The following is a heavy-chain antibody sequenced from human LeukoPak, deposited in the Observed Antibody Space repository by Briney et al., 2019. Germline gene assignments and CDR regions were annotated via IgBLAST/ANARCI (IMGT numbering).Heavy chain of an antibody. D-gene: IGHD5-12*01. CDR3: AAPGGYSGYDVYYYYGMDV. V-gene: IGHV1-18*01. CDR2: ISAYNGNT. J-gene: IGHJ6*02. Sequence: ASVKVSCKASGYTFTSYGISWVRQAPGQGLEWMGWISAYNGNTNYAQKLQGRVTMTTDTSTSTAYMELRSLRSDDTAVYYCAAPGGYSGYDVYYYYGMDVWGQGTMVTVSS. CDR1: GYTFTSYG.